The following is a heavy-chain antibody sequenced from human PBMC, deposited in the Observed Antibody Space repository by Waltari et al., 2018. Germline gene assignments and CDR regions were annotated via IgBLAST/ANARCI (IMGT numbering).Heavy chain of an antibody. CDR2: INSNTGAT. D-gene: IGHD1-26*01. CDR3: ARDGDVIKGADDEFDF. Sequence: QVLLVQSGPEVQKPGASVKVSCKASGYTFTDYPLHWVRQAPGQGLEWLGWINSNTGATLFGQKLQGRITMTRDTSITTAYLEVSWLRSEDTAVYYCARDGDVIKGADDEFDFWGQGTLVTVSS. CDR1: GYTFTDYP. J-gene: IGHJ4*02. V-gene: IGHV1-2*02.